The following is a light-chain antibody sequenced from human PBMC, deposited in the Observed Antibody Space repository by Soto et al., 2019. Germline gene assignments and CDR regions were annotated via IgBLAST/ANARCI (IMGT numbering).Light chain of an antibody. CDR2: SNN. CDR1: GSNIGRRF. J-gene: IGLJ2*01. V-gene: IGLV1-47*02. Sequence: QSVLTQPPSASATPGQRVTISCSGSGSNIGRRFVYWYQHLPGTAPKLLIYSNNQRPSGVPDRFSGSKSGTSASLAISGLRSDDEADYYCAAWDDSLSGPVFGGGTKLTVL. CDR3: AAWDDSLSGPV.